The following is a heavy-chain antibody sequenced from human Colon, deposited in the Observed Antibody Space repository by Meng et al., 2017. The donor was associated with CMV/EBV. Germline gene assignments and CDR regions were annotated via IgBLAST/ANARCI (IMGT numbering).Heavy chain of an antibody. CDR2: IYYSGST. J-gene: IGHJ4*03. V-gene: IGHV4-39*01. Sequence: SELLSPTCTVPGGAISSTNYYWGWIRQPPGKGMEWIGSIYYSGSTYYNPSLKSRVTISVDTSKNQFSLKLSSVTATNTAVYYCARRGYCSSTSCYFDYWGQGTLVTVSS. D-gene: IGHD2-2*01. CDR1: GGAISSTNYY. CDR3: ARRGYCSSTSCYFDY.